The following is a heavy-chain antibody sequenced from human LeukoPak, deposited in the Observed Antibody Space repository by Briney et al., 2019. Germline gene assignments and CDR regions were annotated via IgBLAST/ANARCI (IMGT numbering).Heavy chain of an antibody. D-gene: IGHD3-9*01. CDR2: IYTSGST. V-gene: IGHV4-4*07. J-gene: IGHJ4*02. Sequence: PSETLSLTCTVSGGSLSSYYWNWIRQPAGKGLEWIGRIYTSGSTNYNPSLKSRVTMSVDTSKNQFSLKLSSVTAADTAIYYCARGRFFDRISQRGQKNYFDFWGRGTLVTVSS. CDR3: ARGRFFDRISQRGQKNYFDF. CDR1: GGSLSSYY.